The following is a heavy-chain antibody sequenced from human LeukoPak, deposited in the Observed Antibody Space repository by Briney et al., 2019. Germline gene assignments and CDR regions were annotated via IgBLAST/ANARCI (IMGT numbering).Heavy chain of an antibody. Sequence: SETLSLTCTVSGGSISSSSYYWGWIRQPPGKGLERIGSIYYSGSTYCNPSLKSRVTISVDTSKNQFSLKLSSVTAADTAVYYCARPVYDSSGYYFFPLMDVWGQGTTVTVSS. J-gene: IGHJ6*02. CDR3: ARPVYDSSGYYFFPLMDV. CDR1: GGSISSSSYY. CDR2: IYYSGST. D-gene: IGHD3-22*01. V-gene: IGHV4-39*01.